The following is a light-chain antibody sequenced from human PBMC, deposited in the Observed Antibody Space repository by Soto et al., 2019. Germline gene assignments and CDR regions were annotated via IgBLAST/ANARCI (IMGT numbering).Light chain of an antibody. V-gene: IGKV2-28*01. CDR2: LGF. J-gene: IGKJ2*01. CDR3: QQAQKTPPT. Sequence: EIVMTQSPLSLSVTPGEPASISCRASQRLLHSNANIFLDWYLQKPGKPPQLMIYLGFNRASGVTHRFSGREAGTVFTLNIIRLESEDVVVYYCQQAQKTPPTFGKGKKLEIK. CDR1: QRLLHSNANIF.